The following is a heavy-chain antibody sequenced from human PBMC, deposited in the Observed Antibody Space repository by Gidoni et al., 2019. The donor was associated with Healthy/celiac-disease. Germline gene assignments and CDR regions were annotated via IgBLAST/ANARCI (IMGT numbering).Heavy chain of an antibody. V-gene: IGHV3-30-3*01. D-gene: IGHD4-17*01. CDR2: ISYDGSNK. CDR1: GFTFSSYA. J-gene: IGHJ4*02. Sequence: QVQLVESGGGVVQPGRSLRLSCAASGFTFSSYAMHWVRQAPGKGLEWVAVISYDGSNKYYADSVKGRFTISRDNSKNTLYLQMNSLRAEDTAVYYCARDDYGGKLPDYWGQGTLVTVSS. CDR3: ARDDYGGKLPDY.